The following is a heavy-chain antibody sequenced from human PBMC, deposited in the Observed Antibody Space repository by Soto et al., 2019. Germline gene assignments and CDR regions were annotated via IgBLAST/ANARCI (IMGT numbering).Heavy chain of an antibody. Sequence: PSETLSLTCTVSGGSISSYYWSWIRQPPGKGLEWIGYIYYSGSTNYNPSLKSRVTISVDTSKNQFSLKLSSVTAADTAVYSCARTLRQQQLVLGWFDPWGQGTLVTVSS. V-gene: IGHV4-59*01. CDR2: IYYSGST. CDR3: ARTLRQQQLVLGWFDP. D-gene: IGHD6-13*01. J-gene: IGHJ5*02. CDR1: GGSISSYY.